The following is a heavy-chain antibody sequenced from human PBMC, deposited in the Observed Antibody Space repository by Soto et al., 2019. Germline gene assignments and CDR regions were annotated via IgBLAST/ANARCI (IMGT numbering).Heavy chain of an antibody. J-gene: IGHJ6*02. Sequence: ASVKVSCKASGYTFTSYGISWVRQAPGQGLEWMGWISAYNGNTNYAQKLQGRVTMTTDTSTSTAYMELRSLRSDDTAVYYCARDRGIAAAGTYYYYGMDVWGQGTTVTVSS. CDR1: GYTFTSYG. D-gene: IGHD6-13*01. CDR3: ARDRGIAAAGTYYYYGMDV. CDR2: ISAYNGNT. V-gene: IGHV1-18*01.